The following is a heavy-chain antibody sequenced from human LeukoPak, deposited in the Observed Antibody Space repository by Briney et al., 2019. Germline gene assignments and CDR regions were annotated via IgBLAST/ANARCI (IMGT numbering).Heavy chain of an antibody. V-gene: IGHV3-53*01. CDR3: AGDSSGYYFDY. Sequence: PGGSLRLSCAASGFTVSSNYMSWVRQAPGKGLEWVSVIYSGGTTYYADSVKGRFTLSRDNSKNTLYLQMNSLRAEDTAVYYCAGDSSGYYFDYWGQGTLVTVSS. J-gene: IGHJ4*02. CDR2: IYSGGTT. D-gene: IGHD3-22*01. CDR1: GFTVSSNY.